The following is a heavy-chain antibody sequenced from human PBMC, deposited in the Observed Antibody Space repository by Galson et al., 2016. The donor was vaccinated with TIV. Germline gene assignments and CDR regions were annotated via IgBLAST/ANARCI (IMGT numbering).Heavy chain of an antibody. CDR2: ISTYTGDT. V-gene: IGHV1-18*01. J-gene: IGHJ2*01. Sequence: SVKVSCKASGYTFTNYGINWVRQAPGQGLEWVGRISTYTGDTNYAQRLQDRVILTTDTSTSTAYMGLKSLRSDDTAVYFCARGGGNYRWYFDLWGRGTLVTVSS. D-gene: IGHD1-26*01. CDR1: GYTFTNYG. CDR3: ARGGGNYRWYFDL.